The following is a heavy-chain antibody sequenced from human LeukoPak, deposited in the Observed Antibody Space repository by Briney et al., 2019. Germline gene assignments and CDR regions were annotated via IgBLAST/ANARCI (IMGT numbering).Heavy chain of an antibody. D-gene: IGHD2-15*01. J-gene: IGHJ3*02. CDR2: VYHSGTT. Sequence: SETLSLTCSVSGDSVTNNNHYWGWIRQHPGKGLEWIGYVYHSGTTHYNAAFQSRVNMSVDTSTNQFSLKLTSVTAADTAVYYCARAPVVVLARAFDIWGQGTTVTVS. CDR1: GDSVTNNNHY. V-gene: IGHV4-31*03. CDR3: ARAPVVVLARAFDI.